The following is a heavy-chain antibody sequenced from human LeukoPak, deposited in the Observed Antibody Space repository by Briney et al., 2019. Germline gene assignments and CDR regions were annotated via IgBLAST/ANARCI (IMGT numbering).Heavy chain of an antibody. V-gene: IGHV4-4*08. CDR1: GGSFSGYY. Sequence: SETLSLTCAVYGGSFSGYYWSWIRQPPGKGLEWIGRIYTSGSTNYNPSLKSRVTISVDTSENQFSLKLSSVTAADTAVYYCASGLSVAATSWFDPWGQGTLVTVSS. CDR2: IYTSGST. D-gene: IGHD2-15*01. CDR3: ASGLSVAATSWFDP. J-gene: IGHJ5*02.